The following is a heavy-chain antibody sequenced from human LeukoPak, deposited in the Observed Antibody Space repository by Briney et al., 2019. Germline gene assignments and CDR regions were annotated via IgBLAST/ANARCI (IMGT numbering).Heavy chain of an antibody. J-gene: IGHJ3*02. Sequence: ASVKVSCKASGYTITNNYMHWVRQAPGQGLEWMGWINPNSGGTNYAQKFQGRVTMTRDTSISTAYMELSRLRSDDTAVYYCASLGAAGTHDAFDIWGQGTMVTVSS. CDR2: INPNSGGT. CDR3: ASLGAAGTHDAFDI. V-gene: IGHV1-2*02. D-gene: IGHD6-13*01. CDR1: GYTITNNY.